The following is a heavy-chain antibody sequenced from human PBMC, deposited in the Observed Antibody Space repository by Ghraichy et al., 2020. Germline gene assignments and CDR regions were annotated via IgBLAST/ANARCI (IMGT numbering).Heavy chain of an antibody. V-gene: IGHV4-34*01. Sequence: SETLSLTCAVYGGSFSGYYWSWIRQPPGKGLEWIGEINHSGSTNYNPSLKSRVTISVDTSKNQFSLKLSSVTAADTAVYYCARGQGATTEVSSDYWGQGTLVTVPS. CDR1: GGSFSGYY. D-gene: IGHD1-26*01. J-gene: IGHJ4*02. CDR3: ARGQGATTEVSSDY. CDR2: INHSGST.